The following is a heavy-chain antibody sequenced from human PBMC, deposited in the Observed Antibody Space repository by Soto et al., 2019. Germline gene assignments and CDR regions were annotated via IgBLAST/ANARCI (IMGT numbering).Heavy chain of an antibody. V-gene: IGHV1-8*01. CDR2: MNPNSGNT. J-gene: IGHJ6*02. D-gene: IGHD5-12*01. Sequence: QVQLVQSGAEVKKPGASVKVSCKASGYTFTSYDINCVRQATGQGLEWMGWMNPNSGNTGYAQKFRGRVTMTRNTSISTAYMELSSLRSEDTAVYYCAIPPATGYYYGMDVWRQGTTVTVSS. CDR3: AIPPATGYYYGMDV. CDR1: GYTFTSYD.